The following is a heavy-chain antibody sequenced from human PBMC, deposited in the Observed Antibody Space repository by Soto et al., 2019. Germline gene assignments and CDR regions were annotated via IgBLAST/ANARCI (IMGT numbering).Heavy chain of an antibody. Sequence: GGSLRLSCAASGFTVSSSQMTWVRQAPGKALEWVSLIFIGGTTQYAVSVKGRFTISRDYSRNTVFLQMNSLRAEDTAVYYCARSSSGEKTSYHYGMDVWGQGTTVTVSS. D-gene: IGHD4-17*01. V-gene: IGHV3-53*01. CDR3: ARSSSGEKTSYHYGMDV. CDR2: IFIGGTT. CDR1: GFTVSSSQ. J-gene: IGHJ6*02.